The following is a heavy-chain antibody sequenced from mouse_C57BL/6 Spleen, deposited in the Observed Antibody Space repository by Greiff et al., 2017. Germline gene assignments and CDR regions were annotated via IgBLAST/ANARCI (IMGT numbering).Heavy chain of an antibody. Sequence: QVQLKQPGAELVKPGASVKISCKASGYAFSSYWMNWVKQRPGKGLEWIGQIYPGDGDTNYNGKFKGKATLTADKSSSTAYMQLSSLTSEDSAVYFCARRGYNYDGPWFAYWGQGTLVTVSA. CDR2: IYPGDGDT. CDR1: GYAFSSYW. CDR3: ARRGYNYDGPWFAY. V-gene: IGHV1-80*01. D-gene: IGHD2-12*01. J-gene: IGHJ3*01.